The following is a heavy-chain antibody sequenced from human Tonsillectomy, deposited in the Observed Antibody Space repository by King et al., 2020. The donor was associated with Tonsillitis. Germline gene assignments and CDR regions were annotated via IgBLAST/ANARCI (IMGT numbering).Heavy chain of an antibody. V-gene: IGHV1-69*09. CDR1: GGTLNNFA. D-gene: IGHD3-22*01. J-gene: IGHJ3*02. Sequence: QLVQSGAEVKKPGSSVKVSCRASGGTLNNFAMNWVRQAPGQGLEWMGRIIPTFDITTYSQKFQGRVTITTDSSASTVYMQLSSLRSEDTAVYFCARVSPSTTMIVADDAFDIWGQGTMVTVSS. CDR3: ARVSPSTTMIVADDAFDI. CDR2: IIPTFDIT.